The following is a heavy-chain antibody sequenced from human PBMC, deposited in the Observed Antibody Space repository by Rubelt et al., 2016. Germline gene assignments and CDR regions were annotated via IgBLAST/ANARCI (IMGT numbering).Heavy chain of an antibody. Sequence: QVQLVQSGAEVKKPGSSVKVSCKASGGTFSSYAISWVRQAPGQGLEWMGGIIPIFGTANYAQKFQGRVTMTTDTPTSTAYMELRSLRADDTAVYYCARDSRAVRPGWFDSWGQGTLVTVSS. CDR1: GGTFSSYA. CDR3: ARDSRAVRPGWFDS. D-gene: IGHD6-6*01. V-gene: IGHV1-69*06. J-gene: IGHJ5*01. CDR2: IIPIFGTA.